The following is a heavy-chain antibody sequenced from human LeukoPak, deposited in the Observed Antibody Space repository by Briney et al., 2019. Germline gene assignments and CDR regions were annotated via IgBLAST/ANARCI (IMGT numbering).Heavy chain of an antibody. CDR2: INEDGSEK. CDR3: ARDGPHYDFWSGPAY. J-gene: IGHJ4*02. Sequence: GGSLRLSCEASGFTFSSYWMSWVRQAPGKGLDWVANINEDGSEKYYVESVKRRFTISRDNAKNSLYLQMRSLRAEDTAVYYCARDGPHYDFWSGPAYWGQGTLVTVSS. CDR1: GFTFSSYW. V-gene: IGHV3-7*05. D-gene: IGHD3-3*01.